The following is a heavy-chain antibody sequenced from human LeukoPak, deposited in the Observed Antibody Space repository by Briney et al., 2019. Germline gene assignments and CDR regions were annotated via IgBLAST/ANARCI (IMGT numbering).Heavy chain of an antibody. CDR1: GFTFSDYY. CDR2: ISSSGSTI. CDR3: ARDLEPPGIFYDN. Sequence: PGGSLRLSCAASGFTFSDYYMSWIRQAPGKGLEWVSYISSSGSTIYYADSVKDRFTISRDNTKNALYLQLNSLRAEDTAVYYCARDLEPPGIFYDNGGQGTLVTVSS. V-gene: IGHV3-11*04. J-gene: IGHJ4*02. D-gene: IGHD1-14*01.